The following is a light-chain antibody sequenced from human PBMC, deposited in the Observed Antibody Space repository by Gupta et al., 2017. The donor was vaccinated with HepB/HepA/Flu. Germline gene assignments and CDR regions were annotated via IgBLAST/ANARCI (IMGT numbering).Light chain of an antibody. CDR1: SSDVGSYNL. Sequence: QSALTQPAPVFGSPGQSITFSCTGTSSDVGSYNLVSWSQQHPGKAPTVMIYDVTKRPSGVSKRFSGSVSGNTASLTISVLLAEDEADYYCCSYAGSATFVFGTGTKVTVL. CDR2: DVT. V-gene: IGLV2-23*02. CDR3: CSYAGSATFV. J-gene: IGLJ1*01.